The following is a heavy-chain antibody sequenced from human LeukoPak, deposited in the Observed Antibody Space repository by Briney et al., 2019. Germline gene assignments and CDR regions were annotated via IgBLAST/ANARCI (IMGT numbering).Heavy chain of an antibody. CDR2: IKQDGSDK. CDR1: VFSISNSW. CDR3: AKEGSAIFNY. V-gene: IGHV3-7*01. J-gene: IGHJ4*02. D-gene: IGHD2-2*01. Sequence: PGGSLRLSCTASVFSISNSWMSWVRQAPGKGLEWVANIKQDGSDKYYVDSVKGRFTISRDNAKTSLYLQMNSRRAENTAVYYCAKEGSAIFNYWGQGTLVTVSS.